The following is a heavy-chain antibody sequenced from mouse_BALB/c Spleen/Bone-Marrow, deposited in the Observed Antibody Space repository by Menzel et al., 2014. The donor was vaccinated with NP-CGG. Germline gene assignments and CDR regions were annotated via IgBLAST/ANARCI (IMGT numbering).Heavy chain of an antibody. CDR3: ARSGYVGNYPYFDY. CDR2: IFPGSGNT. V-gene: IGHV1-66*01. CDR1: GYSFTSYY. D-gene: IGHD2-1*01. J-gene: IGHJ2*01. Sequence: EHLVETGPELVKPGASVKISCKASGYSFTSYYIHWVKQRPGQGLEWIGWIFPGSGNTKYNEKFKGKATLTADTSSSTAYMQLSSLTSEDSAVYFCARSGYVGNYPYFDYLGQGATLAISS.